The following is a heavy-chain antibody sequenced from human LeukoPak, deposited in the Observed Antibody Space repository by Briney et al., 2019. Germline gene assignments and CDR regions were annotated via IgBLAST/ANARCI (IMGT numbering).Heavy chain of an antibody. CDR2: IYSAGNT. Sequence: GGSLRLSCAASGFTFSTYGLHWVRQAPGKGLEWVSVIYSAGNTYYADSVQGRFTMSRENPENTLYLQMNSLRAEDTAVYYCARAHDRGYYYGFDYWGQGTLVTVSS. V-gene: IGHV3-66*01. CDR1: GFTFSTYG. D-gene: IGHD3-22*01. J-gene: IGHJ4*02. CDR3: ARAHDRGYYYGFDY.